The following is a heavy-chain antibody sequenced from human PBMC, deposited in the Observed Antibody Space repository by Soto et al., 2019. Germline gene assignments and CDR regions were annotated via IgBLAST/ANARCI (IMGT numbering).Heavy chain of an antibody. CDR3: AKDLGVGDKIRRYYYYGMDV. Sequence: QVQLVESGGGVVQPGRSLRLSCAASGFTFSSYGMHWVRQAPGKGLEWVAVISYDGSNKYYAYSVKGRFTISKDNSKNTLYLQMNSLRAEDTAVYYCAKDLGVGDKIRRYYYYGMDVWGQGTTVTVSS. V-gene: IGHV3-30*18. J-gene: IGHJ6*01. D-gene: IGHD1-26*01. CDR1: GFTFSSYG. CDR2: ISYDGSNK.